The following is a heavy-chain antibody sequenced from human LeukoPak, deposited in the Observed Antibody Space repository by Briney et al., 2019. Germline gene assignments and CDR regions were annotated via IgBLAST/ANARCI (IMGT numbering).Heavy chain of an antibody. CDR2: IKLDGSEK. Sequence: GGSLRLSCAASGFTFSIYWMTWVRQAPGKGLEWVANIKLDGSEKYYVDSVKGRFTISRDNAKNSLYLQMNSLRAEDTAVYYCAKLRSSSSEDIDYWGQGTLDTVSS. D-gene: IGHD6-13*01. CDR1: GFTFSIYW. V-gene: IGHV3-7*03. CDR3: AKLRSSSSEDIDY. J-gene: IGHJ4*02.